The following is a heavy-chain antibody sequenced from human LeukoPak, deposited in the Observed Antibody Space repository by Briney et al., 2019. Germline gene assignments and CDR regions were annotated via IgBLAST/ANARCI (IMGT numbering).Heavy chain of an antibody. V-gene: IGHV3-11*04. D-gene: IGHD4-11*01. J-gene: IGHJ3*02. CDR3: ARGYNNYGYVFDI. CDR2: IRSTGSST. CDR1: GFTFRDYY. Sequence: GGSLRLSCTASGFTFRDYYVTWIRQAPGKGLEWVSYIRSTGSSTAYADSVKGRFAISRDNAKNSLYLQMNSLRAEDTAVYYCARGYNNYGYVFDIWGQGTVVTVSS.